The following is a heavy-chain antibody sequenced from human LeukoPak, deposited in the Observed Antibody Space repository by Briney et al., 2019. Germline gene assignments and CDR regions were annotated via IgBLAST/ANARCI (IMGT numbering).Heavy chain of an antibody. D-gene: IGHD3-3*01. V-gene: IGHV3-21*01. CDR2: ISSSSSYI. J-gene: IGHJ6*03. CDR1: GFTFSSYS. Sequence: GGSLRLSCAASGFTFSSYSMNWVRQAPGKGLEWVSSISSSSSYIYYADSVKGRFTISRDNAKNSLYLQMNSLRAEDTAVYYCARDQRRFLEGNYYYYMDVWGKGTTVTVSS. CDR3: ARDQRRFLEGNYYYYMDV.